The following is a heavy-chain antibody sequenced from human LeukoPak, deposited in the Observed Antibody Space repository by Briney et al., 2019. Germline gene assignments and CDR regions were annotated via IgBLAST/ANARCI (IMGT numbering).Heavy chain of an antibody. V-gene: IGHV3-7*01. Sequence: GGCLRLSCAASGFTFSNYWMSWVRQAPGKGLEWVANIKEDGSEKYYVDSVKGRFTISRDNARNSLYLQMNSLRAEDTAVYYCASGRQLGYWGQGTLVTVSS. CDR3: ASGRQLGY. J-gene: IGHJ4*02. D-gene: IGHD6-13*01. CDR1: GFTFSNYW. CDR2: IKEDGSEK.